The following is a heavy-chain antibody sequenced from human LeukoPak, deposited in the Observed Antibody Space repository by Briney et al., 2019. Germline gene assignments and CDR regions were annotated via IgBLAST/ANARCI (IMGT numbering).Heavy chain of an antibody. V-gene: IGHV3-11*04. Sequence: GGSLRLSCAASGFTFSDSYMTWIRQAPGKGLELLSYISGSASDVNYIDSVRGRFTISRDNAKNSLYLQMNSLRAEDTAVYYCARDIPNYDSSGYPDYWGQGTLVTVSS. D-gene: IGHD3-22*01. CDR3: ARDIPNYDSSGYPDY. CDR1: GFTFSDSY. J-gene: IGHJ4*02. CDR2: ISGSASDV.